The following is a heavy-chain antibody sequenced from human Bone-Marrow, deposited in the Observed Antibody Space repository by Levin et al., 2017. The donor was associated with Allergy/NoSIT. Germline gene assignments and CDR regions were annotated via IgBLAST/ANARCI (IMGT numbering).Heavy chain of an antibody. CDR1: GGSITSGDYY. J-gene: IGHJ5*02. D-gene: IGHD3-10*01. V-gene: IGHV4-61*02. CDR3: ARDSGSKWTYRLGLGWFDP. Sequence: SETLSLTCTVSGGSITSGDYYWSWIRQPAGKGLEWIGRIYTGGSTDYNASLESRVTISLDTSRSQFSLKMSSVTAADTAIDFCARDSGSKWTYRLGLGWFDPWGQGTLVTVSS. CDR2: IYTGGST.